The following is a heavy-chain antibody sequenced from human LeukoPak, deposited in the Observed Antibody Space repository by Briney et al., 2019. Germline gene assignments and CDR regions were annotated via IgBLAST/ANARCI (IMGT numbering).Heavy chain of an antibody. D-gene: IGHD4-17*01. CDR3: ARRYYGDYQDFFDY. CDR2: IYPGDSDT. Sequence: GESLKISCKGSGYTFSNYWIGWVRQMPGKGLEWMGIIYPGDSDTRYSPSFQGQVTISADKSISTAFLQWGSLKASDTAMYYCARRYYGDYQDFFDYWGQGSLVTVSS. V-gene: IGHV5-51*01. CDR1: GYTFSNYW. J-gene: IGHJ4*02.